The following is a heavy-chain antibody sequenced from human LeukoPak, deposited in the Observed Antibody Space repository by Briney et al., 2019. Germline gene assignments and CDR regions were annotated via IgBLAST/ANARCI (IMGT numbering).Heavy chain of an antibody. D-gene: IGHD5-12*01. V-gene: IGHV3-48*03. CDR1: GFTFSSYD. CDR3: ARANAFDI. J-gene: IGHJ3*02. CDR2: ISTSGHAV. Sequence: PGGSLRLSCAASGFTFSSYDMNWVRQAPGKGLEWVSSISTSGHAVYYAESVKGRFTISRDNAKNSVYLQMNSLRAEDTAVYYCARANAFDIWGQGTMVTVSS.